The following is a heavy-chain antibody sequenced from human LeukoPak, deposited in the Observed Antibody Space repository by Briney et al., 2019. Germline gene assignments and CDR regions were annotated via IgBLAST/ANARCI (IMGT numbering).Heavy chain of an antibody. Sequence: GGSLRLPCAASGFTFSSYAMSWVRQAPGKGLEWVSVISGSGGSTYYADSVKGRFTISRDNSKNTLYLQMNSLRAEDTAVYYCAKEGGRFSSYFDYWGQGTLVTVSS. CDR1: GFTFSSYA. CDR2: ISGSGGST. V-gene: IGHV3-23*01. D-gene: IGHD1-26*01. CDR3: AKEGGRFSSYFDY. J-gene: IGHJ4*02.